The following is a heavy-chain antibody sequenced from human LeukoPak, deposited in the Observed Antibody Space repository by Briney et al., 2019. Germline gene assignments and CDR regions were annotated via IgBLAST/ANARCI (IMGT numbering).Heavy chain of an antibody. CDR1: GGSISSGDYY. CDR2: IYYSGST. J-gene: IGHJ5*02. Sequence: SETLSLTCTVSGGSISSGDYYWSWIRQPPGKGLEWIGYIYYSGSTYYNPSLESRVTISVDTSKNQFSLKLSSVTAADTAVYYCARDLAKYNWNCIDPWGQGTLVTVTS. V-gene: IGHV4-30-4*08. D-gene: IGHD1-1*01. CDR3: ARDLAKYNWNCIDP.